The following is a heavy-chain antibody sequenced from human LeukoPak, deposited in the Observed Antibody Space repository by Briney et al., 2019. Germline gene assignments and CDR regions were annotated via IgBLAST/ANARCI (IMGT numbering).Heavy chain of an antibody. CDR1: GFTFSSYA. Sequence: GGSLRLSCAASGFTFSSYAMSWVRQAPGKGLEWVSAISGSGGSTYYADSVKGRFTISRDNSKNTLYLQMNSLRAEDTAVYYCAKDGKADYVWGGYRYAHYWGQGTLVTVSS. D-gene: IGHD3-16*02. CDR2: ISGSGGST. J-gene: IGHJ4*02. V-gene: IGHV3-23*01. CDR3: AKDGKADYVWGGYRYAHY.